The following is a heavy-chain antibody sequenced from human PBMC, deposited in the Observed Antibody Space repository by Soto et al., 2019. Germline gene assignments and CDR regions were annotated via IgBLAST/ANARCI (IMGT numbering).Heavy chain of an antibody. J-gene: IGHJ6*04. V-gene: IGHV1-46*01. CDR2: INPSGGST. CDR1: GYTFTSYY. CDR3: ARPISVIAALDPGMDA. D-gene: IGHD6-6*01. Sequence: ASVKVSCKASGYTFTSYYMHWVRQAPGQGLEWMGIINPSGGSTSYAQKFQGRVTMTRDTSTSTVYMELSSLRSEDTAVYYCARPISVIAALDPGMDAWGKETTVIVAS.